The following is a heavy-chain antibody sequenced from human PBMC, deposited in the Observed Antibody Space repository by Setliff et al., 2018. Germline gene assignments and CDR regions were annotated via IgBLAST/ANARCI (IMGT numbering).Heavy chain of an antibody. CDR1: GFSFDDYA. V-gene: IGHV3-9*03. Sequence: GGSLRLSCAASGFSFDDYAMHWVRQAPGKGLEWVSGISWNSGSIGYADSVKGRFTISRDNAKNSLYLQMDSLRAEDMALYYCAKDYLSRWWNEPPLYFDDWGPGVLVTVSS. J-gene: IGHJ4*01. CDR3: AKDYLSRWWNEPPLYFDD. CDR2: ISWNSGSI. D-gene: IGHD1-1*01.